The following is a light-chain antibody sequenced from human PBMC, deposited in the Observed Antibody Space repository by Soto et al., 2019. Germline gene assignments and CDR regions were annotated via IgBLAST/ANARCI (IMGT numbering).Light chain of an antibody. Sequence: QSVLTQPPSVSGAPGQRVTISCTGSSSNIGAGYDVHWYQQLPGTAPKLLIYGNINRPSGVPDRFSGSKSGTSASLAITGLQAEDEANYYCQSYDSSLSGPIFGGETKLTVL. CDR1: SSNIGAGYD. V-gene: IGLV1-40*01. CDR2: GNI. J-gene: IGLJ2*01. CDR3: QSYDSSLSGPI.